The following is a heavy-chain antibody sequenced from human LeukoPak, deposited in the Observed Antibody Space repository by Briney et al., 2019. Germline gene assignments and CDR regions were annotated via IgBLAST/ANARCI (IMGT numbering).Heavy chain of an antibody. V-gene: IGHV1-69*13. J-gene: IGHJ4*02. Sequence: SVKVSCKASGYTFTSYYMHWVRQAPGQGLEWMGGIIPIFGTANYAQKFQGRVTITADESTSTAYMELSSLRSEDTAVYYCARDGRRRAFDYWGQGTLVTVSS. D-gene: IGHD1-1*01. CDR3: ARDGRRRAFDY. CDR2: IIPIFGTA. CDR1: GYTFTSYY.